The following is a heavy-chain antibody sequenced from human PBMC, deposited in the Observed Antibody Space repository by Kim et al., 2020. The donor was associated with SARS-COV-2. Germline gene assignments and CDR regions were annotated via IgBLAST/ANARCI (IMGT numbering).Heavy chain of an antibody. CDR1: GGSISSSSYY. D-gene: IGHD1-1*01. CDR3: AQGRTVQYDY. J-gene: IGHJ4*02. V-gene: IGHV4-39*01. Sequence: SETLSLTCTVSGGSISSSSYYWGWIRQPPGKGLEWIGSIYYSGSTYYNPSLKSRVTISVDTSKNQFSLKLSSVTAADTAVYYCAQGRTVQYDYWGQGTLVTVSS. CDR2: IYYSGST.